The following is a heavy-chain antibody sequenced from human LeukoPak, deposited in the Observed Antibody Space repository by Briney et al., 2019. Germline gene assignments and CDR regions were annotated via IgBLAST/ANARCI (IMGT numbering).Heavy chain of an antibody. CDR1: GGTFSSYA. J-gene: IGHJ4*02. CDR3: ARSPPPIVGAKEGVDY. CDR2: IIPIFGTA. V-gene: IGHV1-69*13. D-gene: IGHD1-26*01. Sequence: ASVNVSCKASGGTFSSYAISWVRQAPGQGLEWMGGIIPIFGTANYAQKFQGRVTITADESTSTAYMELSSLRSEDTAVYYCARSPPPIVGAKEGVDYWGQGTLVTVSS.